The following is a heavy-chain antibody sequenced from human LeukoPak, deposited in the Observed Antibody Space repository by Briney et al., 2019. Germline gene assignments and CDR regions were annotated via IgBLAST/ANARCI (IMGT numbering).Heavy chain of an antibody. D-gene: IGHD3-22*01. CDR2: ISYDGSNK. J-gene: IGHJ4*02. V-gene: IGHV3-30*04. CDR3: ARHDSSGYYFDY. Sequence: GGSLRLSCAASGFTFSSYAMHWVRQAPGKGLEWVAVISYDGSNKYYADSVKGRFTISRDNSKNTLYLQMNSLRAEDTAVYYCARHDSSGYYFDYWGQGTLVTVSS. CDR1: GFTFSSYA.